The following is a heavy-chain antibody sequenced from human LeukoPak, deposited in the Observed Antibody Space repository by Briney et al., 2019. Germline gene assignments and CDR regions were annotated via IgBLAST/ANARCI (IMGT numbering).Heavy chain of an antibody. D-gene: IGHD6-19*01. CDR1: GYTLTELS. CDR3: ATSIAVAGFSFDY. J-gene: IGHJ4*02. CDR2: FDPEDGET. Sequence: ASVKVSCKVSGYTLTELSMHWVRQAPGKGLEWMGGFDPEDGETIYAQKFQGRVTMTEDRSTDTAYMELSSLRSEDTAVYYCATSIAVAGFSFDYWGQGTLVTVSS. V-gene: IGHV1-24*01.